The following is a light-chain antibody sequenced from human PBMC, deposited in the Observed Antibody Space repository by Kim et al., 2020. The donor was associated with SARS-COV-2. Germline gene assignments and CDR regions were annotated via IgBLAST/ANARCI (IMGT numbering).Light chain of an antibody. CDR2: GAS. CDR3: QQYNNWPPLT. Sequence: EIVMKQSPATLSVSSGERATLSCRASQSVSSNLAWYQQKPGQAPRLLIYGASTRATGIPARFSGSGSGTEFSLTISSLQSEDFAVYYCQQYNNWPPLTFGQGTKVDIK. CDR1: QSVSSN. V-gene: IGKV3-15*01. J-gene: IGKJ1*01.